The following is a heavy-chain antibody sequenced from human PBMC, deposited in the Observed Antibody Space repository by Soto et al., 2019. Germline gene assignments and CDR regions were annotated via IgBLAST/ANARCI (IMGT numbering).Heavy chain of an antibody. V-gene: IGHV3-30*18. J-gene: IGHJ4*02. CDR2: ISHGATRK. CDR1: RFTFSDYG. CDR3: AKDWVGGSNRYQLDY. D-gene: IGHD4-4*01. Sequence: GSLRLSCAASRFTFSDYGMHWVRQAPGKGLEWVAGISHGATRKSYSDSVKGRFIISRDNSKKMLYLQLNSLRREGTAVYYCAKDWVGGSNRYQLDYWGRGTLVTVSS.